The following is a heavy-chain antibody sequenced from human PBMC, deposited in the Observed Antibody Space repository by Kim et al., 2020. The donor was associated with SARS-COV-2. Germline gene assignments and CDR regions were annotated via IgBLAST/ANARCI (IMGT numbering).Heavy chain of an antibody. CDR2: IDPSDSYT. CDR1: GYSFTSYW. CDR3: ARHQYSSGWGRRDYFDY. D-gene: IGHD6-19*01. V-gene: IGHV5-10-1*01. J-gene: IGHJ4*02. Sequence: GESLKISCKGSGYSFTSYWISWVRQMPGKGLEWMGRIDPSDSYTNYSPSFQGHVTISADKSISTAYLQWSSLKASDTAMYYCARHQYSSGWGRRDYFDYWGQGTLVTVSS.